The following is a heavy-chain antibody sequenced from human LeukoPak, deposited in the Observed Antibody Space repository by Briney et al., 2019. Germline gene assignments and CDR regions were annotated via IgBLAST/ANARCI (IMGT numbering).Heavy chain of an antibody. Sequence: QSGGSLRLSCAASGFTFSNYAMSWVRQAPGKGLEWVSGFDGSGDGTYYVDSVKGRFTISRDNSKNTVYLQMNNMRVDDTAVYYCARVAGWHWFDPWGQGTLVTVSS. V-gene: IGHV3-23*01. CDR2: FDGSGDGT. J-gene: IGHJ5*02. CDR3: ARVAGWHWFDP. CDR1: GFTFSNYA. D-gene: IGHD6-19*01.